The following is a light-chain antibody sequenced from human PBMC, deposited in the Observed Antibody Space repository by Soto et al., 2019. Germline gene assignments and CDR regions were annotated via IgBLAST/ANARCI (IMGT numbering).Light chain of an antibody. CDR2: GVS. CDR1: TSDVSIYNY. Sequence: QSVLTQPASVSGSPGQSITISCTGTTSDVSIYNYVSWYQQHPGKAPKLMIYGVSNRPSGVSNRFSGAKSGHTASLTISGLQVEEGADYYCCSYTSSTNYVFGPGTKVTVL. V-gene: IGLV2-14*01. CDR3: CSYTSSTNYV. J-gene: IGLJ1*01.